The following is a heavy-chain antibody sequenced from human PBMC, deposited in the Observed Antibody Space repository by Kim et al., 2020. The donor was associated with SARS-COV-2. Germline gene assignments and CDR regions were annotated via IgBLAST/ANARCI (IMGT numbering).Heavy chain of an antibody. CDR1: GFTFKNYA. D-gene: IGHD5-18*01. Sequence: GGSLRLSCAASGFTFKNYALSWVRQAPGKGLKWVSAISGNAISTFYADSVKGRFTISRDNSKNTLYLQMNSLRAEDTAVYYCAKVNRGGDTAMGEGWDDWGQGTLVAVSS. J-gene: IGHJ4*02. CDR3: AKVNRGGDTAMGEGWDD. V-gene: IGHV3-23*01. CDR2: ISGNAIST.